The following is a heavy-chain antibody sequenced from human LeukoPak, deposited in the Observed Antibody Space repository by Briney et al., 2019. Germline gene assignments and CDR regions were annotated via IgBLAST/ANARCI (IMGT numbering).Heavy chain of an antibody. CDR3: AKRLVAGYCSGGDCYSDHYFDY. CDR2: ISGSDGST. V-gene: IGHV3-23*01. Sequence: PGGSLRLSCAAFGFTFRSYAMSWVRQAPGKGLEWVSTISGSDGSTYYADSVKGRFTISRDNSKNTMYLQMNTLRAEDTAIYYCAKRLVAGYCSGGDCYSDHYFDYWGQGTLVTVSS. J-gene: IGHJ4*02. D-gene: IGHD2-15*01. CDR1: GFTFRSYA.